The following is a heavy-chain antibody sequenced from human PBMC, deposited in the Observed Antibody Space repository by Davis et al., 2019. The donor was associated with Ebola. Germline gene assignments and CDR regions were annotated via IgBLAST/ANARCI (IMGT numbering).Heavy chain of an antibody. V-gene: IGHV3-43*02. Sequence: GGSLRLSCAASGFTFDAYAMHWVRQAPGKGLEWVSAISGSGGSTYYEDSVKGRFTISRDNAKNSLYLQMNSLRAEDTALYYCAKAPTVTTWGNYYGMDVWGKGTTVTVSS. D-gene: IGHD4-17*01. CDR1: GFTFDAYA. J-gene: IGHJ6*04. CDR2: ISGSGGST. CDR3: AKAPTVTTWGNYYGMDV.